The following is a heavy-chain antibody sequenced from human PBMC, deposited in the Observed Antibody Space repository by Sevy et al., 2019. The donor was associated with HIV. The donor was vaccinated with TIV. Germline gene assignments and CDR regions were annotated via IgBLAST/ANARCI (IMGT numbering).Heavy chain of an antibody. V-gene: IGHV1-24*01. CDR2: FDSQDGET. Sequence: ASVKVSCKVSGYTLTKLSIHWVRQAPGKGLEWMGDFDSQDGETIYSQRFQGRVTMTVDTPTDTAYMDLSSLTSEDTAVYYCATVGLRYYSGSSSYQVDWFDAWGQGTLVTVSS. CDR3: ATVGLRYYSGSSSYQVDWFDA. J-gene: IGHJ5*02. D-gene: IGHD2-15*01. CDR1: GYTLTKLS.